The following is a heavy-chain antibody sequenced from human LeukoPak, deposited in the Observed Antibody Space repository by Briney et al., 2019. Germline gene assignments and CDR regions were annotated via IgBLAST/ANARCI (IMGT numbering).Heavy chain of an antibody. V-gene: IGHV3-48*03. Sequence: PGGSLRLSCAASGFTFSSYEMNWVRQAPGKGLEWISYISSSGSTIYYADSVKGRFTISTDNAKNSQYLQMNSLRAEDTAVYYCARDRRDYDILTGYYTPVGAFDIWGQGTMVTVSS. CDR2: ISSSGSTI. J-gene: IGHJ3*02. CDR3: ARDRRDYDILTGYYTPVGAFDI. D-gene: IGHD3-9*01. CDR1: GFTFSSYE.